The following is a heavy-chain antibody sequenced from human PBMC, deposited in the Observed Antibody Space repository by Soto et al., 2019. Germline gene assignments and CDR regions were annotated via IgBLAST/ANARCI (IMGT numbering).Heavy chain of an antibody. D-gene: IGHD1-1*01. J-gene: IGHJ4*02. CDR1: GFTFSYYA. CDR2: ISGGGSST. Sequence: GGSLRLSCAASGFTFSYYAMSWVRQAPRQGLEWVSIISGGGSSTYYGDSVRGRFTISRDNSKSTVDLQMNSLRAEDTAVYFCATASTAGNNKMMFDHWGQGVLVTVSS. CDR3: ATASTAGNNKMMFDH. V-gene: IGHV3-23*01.